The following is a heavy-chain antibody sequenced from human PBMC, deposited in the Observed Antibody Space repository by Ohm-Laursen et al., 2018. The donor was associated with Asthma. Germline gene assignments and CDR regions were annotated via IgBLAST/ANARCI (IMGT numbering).Heavy chain of an antibody. CDR3: ARDSSAKYCSSTSCYGDYYYYGMDV. V-gene: IGHV3-30*03. D-gene: IGHD2-2*01. Sequence: SLRLSCAASGFTFSSYGMHWVRQAPGKGLEWVAVISYDGSNKYYADSVKGRFTISRDNSKNTLYLQMNSLRAEDTAVYYCARDSSAKYCSSTSCYGDYYYYGMDVWGQGTTVTVSS. CDR2: ISYDGSNK. CDR1: GFTFSSYG. J-gene: IGHJ6*02.